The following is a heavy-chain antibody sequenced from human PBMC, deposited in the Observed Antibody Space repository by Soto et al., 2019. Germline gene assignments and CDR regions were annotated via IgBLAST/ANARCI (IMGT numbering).Heavy chain of an antibody. J-gene: IGHJ4*02. CDR2: IYYSGST. CDR3: ARGHSISLAATDTTHFDY. V-gene: IGHV4-31*03. CDR1: GGSISSGGYY. D-gene: IGHD6-13*01. Sequence: QVQLQESGPGLVKPSQTLSLTCTVSGGSISSGGYYWSWIRQHPGKGLEWIGYIYYSGSTYYNPSLKSRVPISVDTSKNQFSLKLSSVTAADTAVYYCARGHSISLAATDTTHFDYWGQGTLVTVSS.